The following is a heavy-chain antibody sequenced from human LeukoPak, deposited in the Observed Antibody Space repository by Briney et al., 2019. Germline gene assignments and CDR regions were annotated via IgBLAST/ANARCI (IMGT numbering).Heavy chain of an antibody. CDR1: GGSISSSSYY. Sequence: SETLSLTCTVSGGSISSSSYYWCWIRQPPGKGLEWIGSIYYSGSTYYNPSLKSRVTITVDTSKNQFSLKLSSVTAADTTVYYCARSHIVAVTGFAFDIWGQGTLVTVSS. CDR2: IYYSGST. CDR3: ARSHIVAVTGFAFDI. J-gene: IGHJ3*02. V-gene: IGHV4-39*01. D-gene: IGHD2-21*02.